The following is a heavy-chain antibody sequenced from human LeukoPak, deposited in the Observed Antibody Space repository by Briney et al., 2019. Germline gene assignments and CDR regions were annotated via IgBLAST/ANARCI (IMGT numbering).Heavy chain of an antibody. CDR1: GVSFSGYY. V-gene: IGHV4-34*01. D-gene: IGHD6-19*01. CDR2: INHSGST. Sequence: SETLSLTCAVYGVSFSGYYWSWIRQPPGKGLEWIGEINHSGSTNYNPSLKSRVTISVDTPKNQFSLKLSSVTAADTAVYYCARVYSSGFYNWFDPWGQGTLVTVSS. J-gene: IGHJ5*02. CDR3: ARVYSSGFYNWFDP.